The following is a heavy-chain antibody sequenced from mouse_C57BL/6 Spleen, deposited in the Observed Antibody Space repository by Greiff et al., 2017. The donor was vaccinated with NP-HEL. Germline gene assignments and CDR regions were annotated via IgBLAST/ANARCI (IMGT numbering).Heavy chain of an antibody. CDR3: ARTRFYYYGSSFSLDY. CDR1: GFTFSDYG. Sequence: EVQLQESGGGLVKPGGSLKLSCAASGFTFSDYGMHWVRQAPEKGLEWVAYISSGSSTIYYADTVKGRFTISRDNAKNTLFLQMTSLRSEDTAMYYCARTRFYYYGSSFSLDYWGQGTTLTVSS. V-gene: IGHV5-17*01. D-gene: IGHD1-1*01. J-gene: IGHJ2*01. CDR2: ISSGSSTI.